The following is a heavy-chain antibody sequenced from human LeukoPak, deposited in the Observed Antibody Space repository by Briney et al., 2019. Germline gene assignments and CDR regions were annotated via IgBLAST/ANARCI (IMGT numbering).Heavy chain of an antibody. CDR1: GFTFSSND. D-gene: IGHD1-7*01. CDR3: ARGKGGNWNYAIFNY. V-gene: IGHV3-13*01. CDR2: IGAAGDT. J-gene: IGHJ4*01. Sequence: GGSLRLSCAASGFTFSSNDMHWVRHATGKGLEWVSAIGAAGDTYYPGSVKGRFTISRENAKNSLYLQMNSLRAGDTAVYYCARGKGGNWNYAIFNYWGQGTLVTVSS.